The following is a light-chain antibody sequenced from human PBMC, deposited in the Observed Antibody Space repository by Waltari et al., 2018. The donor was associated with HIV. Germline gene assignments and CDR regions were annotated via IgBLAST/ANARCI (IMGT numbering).Light chain of an antibody. CDR2: LAS. CDR1: ESLRQSNGRNY. Sequence: DVLATQFPLSLTVSPGETATISCRATESLRQSNGRNYLDWYVQRPGQTPRLVIYLASNRASGVPDRFVGGGSGTDFTLRITRVETGDVGTYFCLQNIRAPFAFGQGT. J-gene: IGKJ2*01. CDR3: LQNIRAPFA. V-gene: IGKV2-28*01.